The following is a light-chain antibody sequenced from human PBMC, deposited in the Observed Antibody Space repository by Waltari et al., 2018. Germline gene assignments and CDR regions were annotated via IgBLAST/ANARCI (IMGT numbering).Light chain of an antibody. V-gene: IGKV3-20*01. CDR3: HQYGTSPRT. CDR1: PRVDSSD. Sequence: EIVLPQSPGTLSLSPGERATLSCRASPRVDSSDLAWYQQKAGQAPRLLIYGTSRRATGIPDRFSGSGSGTDFTLTISRLEPEDSAVYYCHQYGTSPRTFGQGTKVEIK. J-gene: IGKJ1*01. CDR2: GTS.